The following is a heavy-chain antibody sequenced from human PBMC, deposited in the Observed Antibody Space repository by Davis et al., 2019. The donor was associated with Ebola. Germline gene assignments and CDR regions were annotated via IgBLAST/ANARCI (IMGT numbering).Heavy chain of an antibody. V-gene: IGHV4-59*01. CDR2: IYYSGST. CDR3: ARVGSLVGAREFDP. Sequence: PSETLSLTCTVSGGSISSYYWSWIRQPPGKGLEWIGYIYYSGSTNYNPSLKSRVTISVDTSKNQFSLKLSSVTAADTAVYYCARVGSLVGAREFDPWGQGTLVTVSS. D-gene: IGHD1-26*01. J-gene: IGHJ5*02. CDR1: GGSISSYY.